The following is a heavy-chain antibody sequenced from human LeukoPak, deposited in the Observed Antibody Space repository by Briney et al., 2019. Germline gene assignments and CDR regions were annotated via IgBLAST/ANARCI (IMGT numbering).Heavy chain of an antibody. D-gene: IGHD3-10*01. J-gene: IGHJ4*02. CDR1: GFTFSSYG. CDR2: IWYDGSNK. V-gene: IGHV3-33*01. CDR3: ARGRELLWFGGAFDF. Sequence: GGSLRLSCAASGFTFSSYGMHWVRQAPGKGLEWVAVIWYDGSNKYYADSVKGRFTISRDTSKNTLYLQMNSLRAEDTAVYYCARGRELLWFGGAFDFWGQGTLVTVSS.